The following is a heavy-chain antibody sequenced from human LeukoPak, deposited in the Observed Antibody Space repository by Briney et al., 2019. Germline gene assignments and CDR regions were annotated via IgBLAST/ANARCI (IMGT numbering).Heavy chain of an antibody. CDR3: VRVNGSYFDY. J-gene: IGHJ4*02. V-gene: IGHV3-48*01. CDR1: GFPLSSYS. D-gene: IGHD2-15*01. CDR2: ISSSGSAI. Sequence: GGSLRLSCAASGFPLSSYSINWVRQAPGKGLEWVSYISSSGSAIYYVDSVTGRFTVSRDNAKNSLFLQMNSPRAEDTAVYYCVRVNGSYFDYWGQGALVTVSS.